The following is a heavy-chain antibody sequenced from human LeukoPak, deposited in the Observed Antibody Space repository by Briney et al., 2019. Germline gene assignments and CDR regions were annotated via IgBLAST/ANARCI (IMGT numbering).Heavy chain of an antibody. CDR2: IYSSGST. J-gene: IGHJ3*02. V-gene: IGHV3-53*01. CDR3: ARGIYGPNDAFDI. D-gene: IGHD4-17*01. Sequence: PGGSLRLSCAASGFIVTSNYMNWVRQAPGKGLEWVSVIYSSGSTYYADSVKGRFTISRDNSNNTLYLQMNSLRAEDTAIYYCARGIYGPNDAFDIWGQGTMVTVSS. CDR1: GFIVTSNY.